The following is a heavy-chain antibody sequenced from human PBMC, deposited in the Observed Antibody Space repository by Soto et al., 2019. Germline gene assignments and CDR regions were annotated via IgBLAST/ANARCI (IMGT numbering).Heavy chain of an antibody. Sequence: WGSLRLSCAASGFTFITYTIIFVRQSPGKGLEWVSVISYSGSSTYYADSVEGRFTISRDNYKNTLYLQMNSLRAEDTAVYYCAKSASAATGCFDYWGQGTLVTVSS. D-gene: IGHD6-13*01. V-gene: IGHV3-23*01. CDR3: AKSASAATGCFDY. CDR2: ISYSGSST. CDR1: GFTFITYT. J-gene: IGHJ4*02.